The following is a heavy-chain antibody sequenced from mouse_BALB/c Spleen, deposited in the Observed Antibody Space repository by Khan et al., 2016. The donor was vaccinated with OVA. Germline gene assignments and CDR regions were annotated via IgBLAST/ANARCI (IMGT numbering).Heavy chain of an antibody. V-gene: IGHV1S41*01. J-gene: IGHJ4*01. CDR1: GYTFTSFW. CDR2: IAPGSGSA. CDR3: ARSNYYGRSLYAMDY. D-gene: IGHD1-1*01. Sequence: DLVKPGASVKLSCKASGYTFTSFWINWIKQRPGQGLEWIGHIAPGSGSAYYNEMFKGKATLTVDTSSSTAYIQLSRLSSEDSAVYFCARSNYYGRSLYAMDYWGQGTSVTVSS.